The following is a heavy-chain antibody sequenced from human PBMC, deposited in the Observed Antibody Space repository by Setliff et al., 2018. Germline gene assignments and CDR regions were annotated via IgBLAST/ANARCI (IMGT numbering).Heavy chain of an antibody. Sequence: GGSLRLSCAASGFIFSDYYMSWVRQAPGKGLEWVSAISGGSGRTYYVATVKGRFTISRDDSKNTLYLQMNRLRAEDTAVYYCATSTIITYYFDSWGQGTLVTVSS. V-gene: IGHV3-23*01. D-gene: IGHD3-22*01. J-gene: IGHJ4*02. CDR3: ATSTIITYYFDS. CDR1: GFIFSDYY. CDR2: ISGGSGRT.